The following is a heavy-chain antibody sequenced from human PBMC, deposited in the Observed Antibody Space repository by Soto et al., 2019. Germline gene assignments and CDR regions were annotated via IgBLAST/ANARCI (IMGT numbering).Heavy chain of an antibody. V-gene: IGHV3-30-3*01. CDR2: ISYDGSNK. J-gene: IGHJ5*02. D-gene: IGHD1-26*01. Sequence: QVQLVESGGGVVQPGRSLRLSCAASGFTFSSYAMHWVRQAPGKGLEWVAVISYDGSNKHYADSVKGLFTISRDNSKNALYLQMNSLRAEDTAVYYWARDFGGSFINWFDPWGQGTLVTVS. CDR3: ARDFGGSFINWFDP. CDR1: GFTFSSYA.